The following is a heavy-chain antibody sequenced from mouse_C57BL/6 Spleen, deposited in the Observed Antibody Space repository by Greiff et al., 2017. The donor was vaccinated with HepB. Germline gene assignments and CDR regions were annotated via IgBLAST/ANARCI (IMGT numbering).Heavy chain of an antibody. CDR1: GYTLTSYT. Sequence: VQLQQSGAELARPGASVKMSCKASGYTLTSYTMHWVKQRPGQGLEWIGYINPSSGYTKYNQKFKDKATLTADKSSSTAYMQLSSLTSEDSAVYYCARRDLLLRSYAMDYWGQGTSVTVSS. D-gene: IGHD1-1*01. CDR3: ARRDLLLRSYAMDY. CDR2: INPSSGYT. V-gene: IGHV1-4*01. J-gene: IGHJ4*01.